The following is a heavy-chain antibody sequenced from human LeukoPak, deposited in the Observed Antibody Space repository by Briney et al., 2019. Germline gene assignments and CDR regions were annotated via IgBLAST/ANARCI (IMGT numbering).Heavy chain of an antibody. Sequence: PSETLSLTCTVSGGSISSYYWSWIRQPAGKGLEWIGRIYTSGSTNYNPSLKSRVTMSVDTSKNQFSLKLSSVTAADTAVYYCAREGVVVPAAQYYYYYYYMDVWGKGTTVTISS. D-gene: IGHD2-2*01. V-gene: IGHV4-4*07. CDR1: GGSISSYY. J-gene: IGHJ6*03. CDR2: IYTSGST. CDR3: AREGVVVPAAQYYYYYYYMDV.